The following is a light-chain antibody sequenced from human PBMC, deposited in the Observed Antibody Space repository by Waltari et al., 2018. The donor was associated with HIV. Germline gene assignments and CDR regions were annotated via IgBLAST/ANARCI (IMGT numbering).Light chain of an antibody. Sequence: ASVGDRVTITCRASQSISSYLNWYQQKPGKAPKLLIYAASSLQSGVPSRFSGSGSGTDFTLTISSLQPEDFATYYCQQSYSTPRTFGQGTKVEIK. CDR3: QQSYSTPRT. J-gene: IGKJ1*01. CDR2: AAS. CDR1: QSISSY. V-gene: IGKV1-39*01.